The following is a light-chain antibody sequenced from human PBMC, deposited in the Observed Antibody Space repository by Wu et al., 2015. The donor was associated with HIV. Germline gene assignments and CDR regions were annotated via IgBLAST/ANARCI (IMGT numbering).Light chain of an antibody. CDR3: QELRT. J-gene: IGKJ4*01. Sequence: EIVLTQSPATLSLSPGERATVSCRASQSVDRYLAWYQLKPGQAPRLIIHGASTRATGIPARFSGSGSGTDFTLTISSLEPEDSAVYYCQELRTFGGGTKVEI. CDR2: GAS. CDR1: QSVDRY. V-gene: IGKV3-11*01.